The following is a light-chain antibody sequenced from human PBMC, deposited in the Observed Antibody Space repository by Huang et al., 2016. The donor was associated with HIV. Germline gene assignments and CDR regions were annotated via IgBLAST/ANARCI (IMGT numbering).Light chain of an antibody. J-gene: IGKJ4*01. CDR2: DAS. CDR3: QQRSNWPRLT. V-gene: IGKV3-11*01. Sequence: EIVLTQSPATLSLSPGERATLSCRASQSLSSYLAWYQQKPGQAPRPLLYDASNRATGIPARFSGSGSGTDFTLTISNLEPEDFAVYYCQQRSNWPRLTFGGGTKVEIK. CDR1: QSLSSY.